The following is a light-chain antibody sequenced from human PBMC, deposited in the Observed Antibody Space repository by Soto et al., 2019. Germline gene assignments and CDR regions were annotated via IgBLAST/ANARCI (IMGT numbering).Light chain of an antibody. Sequence: DIQMTQFPSSLSASVGDIVTSTCRSSQGLRNALAWYQQKPGKAPKRLIYAASSLQRGVPSRFSGSGSWTAFTLAISSLQPADFETLYCLQHSTYPLTCGQGTKVESK. J-gene: IGKJ1*01. CDR1: QGLRNA. V-gene: IGKV1-17*01. CDR3: LQHSTYPLT. CDR2: AAS.